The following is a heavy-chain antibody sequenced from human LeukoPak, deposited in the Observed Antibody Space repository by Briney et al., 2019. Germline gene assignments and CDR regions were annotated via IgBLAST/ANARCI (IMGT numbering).Heavy chain of an antibody. J-gene: IGHJ4*02. CDR2: IYPGDSDT. CDR3: ARRKAVAGTFADY. CDR1: GYSSTSYW. V-gene: IGHV5-51*01. Sequence: RGESLKLSCKGSGYSSTSYWIGWVRQMPGKGLEWMGIIYPGDSDTRYSPSYQGQVTIPADKSISTAYLQWSSLKASDTAMYYCARRKAVAGTFADYWGQGTLVTVSS. D-gene: IGHD6-19*01.